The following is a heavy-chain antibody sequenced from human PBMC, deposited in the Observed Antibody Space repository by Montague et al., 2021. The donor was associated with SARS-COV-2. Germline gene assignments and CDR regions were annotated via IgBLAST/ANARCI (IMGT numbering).Heavy chain of an antibody. J-gene: IGHJ6*02. D-gene: IGHD3-10*01. CDR2: SSGSDGGT. CDR1: GFTFSNSA. V-gene: IGHV3-23*01. CDR3: AKDSYYYGLGYGMDV. Sequence: SLRLSCPASGFTFSNSAMSWVRQAPGKGLEWVSGSSGSDGGTHXXXSXXXRFTISRDNSKNVLYLQMNSLRAEDTALYYCAKDSYYYGLGYGMDVWGQGTTVTVSS.